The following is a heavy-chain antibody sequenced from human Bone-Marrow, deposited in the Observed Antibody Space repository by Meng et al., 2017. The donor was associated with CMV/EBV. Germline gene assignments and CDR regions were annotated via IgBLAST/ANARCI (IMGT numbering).Heavy chain of an antibody. CDR3: ARDIAREGDY. CDR1: GYTFNRYY. Sequence: KVSCKASGYTFNRYYMHWVRQAPGQGLEWMGVINPSGGSASYAQKFQGRVTMTRDASTSTVHMGLSSLRSEDTAVYYCARDIAREGDYWGQGTLVTVSS. J-gene: IGHJ4*02. D-gene: IGHD2-15*01. CDR2: INPSGGSA. V-gene: IGHV1-46*02.